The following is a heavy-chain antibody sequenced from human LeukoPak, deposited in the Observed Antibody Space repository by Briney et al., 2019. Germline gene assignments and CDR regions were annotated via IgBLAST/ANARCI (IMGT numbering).Heavy chain of an antibody. Sequence: ASVKVSCKASGYTFTGYYMHWVRQAPGQGLEWMGRINPNSGGTNYAQKFRGRVTMTRDTSISTAYMELSRLRSDDTAVYYCARDGAYSSSWYTYYYMDVWGKGTTVTVSS. D-gene: IGHD6-13*01. J-gene: IGHJ6*03. CDR2: INPNSGGT. CDR1: GYTFTGYY. CDR3: ARDGAYSSSWYTYYYMDV. V-gene: IGHV1-2*06.